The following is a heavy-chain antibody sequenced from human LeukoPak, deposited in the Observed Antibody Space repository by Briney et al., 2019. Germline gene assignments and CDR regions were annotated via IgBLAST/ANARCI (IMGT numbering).Heavy chain of an antibody. Sequence: GGSLRLSCAASGFTFSSYSMNWVRQAPGKGLEWVSSISSSSSYIYYADSVKGRFTITRDNAKNSLYLQMNSLRAEDTAVYYCARGRRIAAAGLYYFDYWGQGTLVTVSS. J-gene: IGHJ4*02. D-gene: IGHD6-13*01. V-gene: IGHV3-21*01. CDR3: ARGRRIAAAGLYYFDY. CDR2: ISSSSSYI. CDR1: GFTFSSYS.